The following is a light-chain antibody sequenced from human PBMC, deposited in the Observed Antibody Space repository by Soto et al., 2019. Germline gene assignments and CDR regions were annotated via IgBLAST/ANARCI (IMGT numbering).Light chain of an antibody. J-gene: IGKJ3*01. V-gene: IGKV2-30*01. Sequence: DVVMTQSPLSLPVTLGQPASISCRSSQSLVYSDGVTYLNWFHQRPGQSPRRLSYKVSNRDSGVQDRFSGSGSVTYFTRKISRVEAEDVGVYFCLQYTHWPFTFGPGTRVDIK. CDR2: KVS. CDR1: QSLVYSDGVTY. CDR3: LQYTHWPFT.